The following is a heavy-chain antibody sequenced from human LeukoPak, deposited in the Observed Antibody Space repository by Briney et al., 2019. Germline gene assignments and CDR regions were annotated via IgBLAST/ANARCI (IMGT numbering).Heavy chain of an antibody. J-gene: IGHJ6*02. V-gene: IGHV3-74*01. CDR3: ASYLTSIPSGMDV. CDR2: VNSDGRST. Sequence: GGSLRLSCDASGFTFGSHWMHWVRQAPGKRLVWVARVNSDGRSTSYAESVKGRFTISSDNGKNTLYLQMNSLRAEDTAVYYCASYLTSIPSGMDVWGRGTTVIVSS. D-gene: IGHD2/OR15-2a*01. CDR1: GFTFGSHW.